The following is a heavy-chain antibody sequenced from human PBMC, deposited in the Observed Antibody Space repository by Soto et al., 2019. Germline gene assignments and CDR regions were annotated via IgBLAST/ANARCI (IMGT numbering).Heavy chain of an antibody. CDR2: IIPVFGTP. CDR1: GGSLSNYG. Sequence: QVQLVQSGAEVKKPGSSVKVSCKASGGSLSNYGISWVRQAPGQGLEWMGAIIPVFGTPNYAQKFQDSVTSTADESSTTVYMEVRSLTSEATAVYYWARGDGTKIAATTCYCLDVWGQGTTVTLSS. D-gene: IGHD6-25*01. J-gene: IGHJ6*02. CDR3: ARGDGTKIAATTCYCLDV. V-gene: IGHV1-69*12.